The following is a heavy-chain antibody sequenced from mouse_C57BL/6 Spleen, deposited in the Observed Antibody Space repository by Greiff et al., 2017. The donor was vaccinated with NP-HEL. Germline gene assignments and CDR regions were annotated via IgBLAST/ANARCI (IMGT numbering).Heavy chain of an antibody. CDR3: ASTAQAVYFDY. Sequence: VQLQQPGAELVKPGASVKLSCKASGYTFTSYWMQWVKQRPGQGLEWIGEIDPSDSYTNYNQKFKGKATLTVDTSYSTAYMQLSSLTSEVSAVYYCASTAQAVYFDYWGQGTTLTVSS. V-gene: IGHV1-50*01. CDR2: IDPSDSYT. D-gene: IGHD3-2*02. J-gene: IGHJ2*01. CDR1: GYTFTSYW.